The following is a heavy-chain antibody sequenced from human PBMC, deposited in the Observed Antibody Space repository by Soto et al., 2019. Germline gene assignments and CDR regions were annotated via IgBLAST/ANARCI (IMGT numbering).Heavy chain of an antibody. CDR3: ARDSPGTHGGGY. D-gene: IGHD2-15*01. CDR2: IIPILGIA. Sequence: QVQLVQSGAEVKKPGSSVKVSCKASGGTFSSYTISWVRQAPGQGLEWMGRIIPILGIANYAQKFQGRVTITADKSTSTAYMELSSLRSEDTAVYYCARDSPGTHGGGYCGQGTLVTVSS. J-gene: IGHJ4*02. CDR1: GGTFSSYT. V-gene: IGHV1-69*08.